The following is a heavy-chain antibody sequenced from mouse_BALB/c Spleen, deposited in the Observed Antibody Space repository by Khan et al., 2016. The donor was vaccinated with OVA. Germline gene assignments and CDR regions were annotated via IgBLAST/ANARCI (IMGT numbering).Heavy chain of an antibody. V-gene: IGHV3-2*02. CDR3: ARVYGGDFDY. Sequence: EVQLVESGPGLVKPSQSLSLTCTVTGYSITSDYAWNWIRQFPGNKLEWMGYISYSGNTNYNPSLKSRISITRATSKNQFFLQLNSVTTEDTATYYCARVYGGDFDYWGPGTTLTVSS. J-gene: IGHJ2*01. CDR2: ISYSGNT. CDR1: GYSITSDYA. D-gene: IGHD2-10*02.